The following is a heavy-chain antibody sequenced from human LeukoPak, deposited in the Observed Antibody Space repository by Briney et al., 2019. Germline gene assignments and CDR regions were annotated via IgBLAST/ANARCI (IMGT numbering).Heavy chain of an antibody. Sequence: PGGSLRLSCAASGFTFSSYDMHWVRQAPGKGLEWVAFIRYDGSNTYYADPVKGRFTISRDNPKNTLFLQMNSLTAEDTAVYYCAKAYSYFDHWGQGTLVTVSS. CDR1: GFTFSSYD. CDR3: AKAYSYFDH. CDR2: IRYDGSNT. D-gene: IGHD4-11*01. V-gene: IGHV3-30*02. J-gene: IGHJ4*02.